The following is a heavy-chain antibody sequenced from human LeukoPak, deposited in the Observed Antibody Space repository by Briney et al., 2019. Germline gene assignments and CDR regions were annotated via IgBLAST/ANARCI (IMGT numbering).Heavy chain of an antibody. Sequence: GGSLRLSCAASGFTFNDYSMHWVRQAPGKGLEWVSGISWSSDNIDYADSVKGRFTISRDNAKNSLYLQMNSLRAEDTAAYCCARGPSGYHNIGGEGTLVSVS. J-gene: IGHJ4*02. CDR2: ISWSSDNI. V-gene: IGHV3-9*01. CDR3: ARGPSGYHNI. CDR1: GFTFNDYS. D-gene: IGHD5-12*01.